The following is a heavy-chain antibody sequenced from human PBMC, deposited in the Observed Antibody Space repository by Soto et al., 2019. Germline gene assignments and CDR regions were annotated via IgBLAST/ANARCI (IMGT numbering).Heavy chain of an antibody. CDR1: GGSISRGGYS. J-gene: IGHJ5*02. V-gene: IGHV4-30-2*01. CDR2: IYHSGST. CDR3: ARVPGP. Sequence: SETLSLTCAVSGGSISRGGYSWSWIRQPPGKGLEWVGYIYHSGSTYYNPSLKSRVTISVDRSKNQFSLKLSSVTAADTAVYYCARVPGPCGPGTLVTVSS.